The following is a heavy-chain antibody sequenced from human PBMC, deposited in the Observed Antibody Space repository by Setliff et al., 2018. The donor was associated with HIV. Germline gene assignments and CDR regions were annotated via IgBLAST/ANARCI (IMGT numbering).Heavy chain of an antibody. D-gene: IGHD5-18*01. CDR2: VYYSGSP. CDR1: GDSISSGGYY. J-gene: IGHJ6*03. V-gene: IGHV4-31*01. CDR3: ARYPADTASSDV. Sequence: SETLSLTCTVSGDSISSGGYYWSWIRQHPGKGLEWIGYVYYSGSPDYNPSLKSQVTISLDRSKNQFSLKLRSVTAADTAVYYCARYPADTASSDVWGKGTTGTVS.